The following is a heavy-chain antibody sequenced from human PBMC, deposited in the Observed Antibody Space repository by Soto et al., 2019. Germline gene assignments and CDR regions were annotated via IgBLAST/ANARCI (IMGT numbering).Heavy chain of an antibody. D-gene: IGHD3-22*01. Sequence: SETLSLTCTVSGGSISSSSYYWGWIRQPPGKGLEWIGNVYYGGSTYYNPSLKSRVAISVETSKSQFSLKLSSVTAADTAVYYCAGGDYYHSSGYYFYYYTMDVWGQGTTVTVSS. CDR1: GGSISSSSYY. CDR3: AGGDYYHSSGYYFYYYTMDV. V-gene: IGHV4-39*01. CDR2: VYYGGST. J-gene: IGHJ6*02.